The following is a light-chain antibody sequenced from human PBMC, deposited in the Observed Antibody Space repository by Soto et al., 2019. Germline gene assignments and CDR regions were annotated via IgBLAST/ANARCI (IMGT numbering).Light chain of an antibody. J-gene: IGKJ4*01. CDR1: QSISHY. CDR3: QQRSQWPPLT. Sequence: EIVLTQSPGTLSLSPGERATLSCRASQSISHYLAWYQHKPGQAPRLLISDASKRASGVPARFSGSGSGTDFTLTISSLEPAYFAVYYCQQRSQWPPLTFGGGTTVEIK. V-gene: IGKV3-11*01. CDR2: DAS.